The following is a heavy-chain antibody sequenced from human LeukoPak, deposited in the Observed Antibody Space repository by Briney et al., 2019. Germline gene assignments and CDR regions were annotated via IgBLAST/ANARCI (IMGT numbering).Heavy chain of an antibody. V-gene: IGHV4-39*01. CDR3: ARQRITMIVVVMPDAFDI. D-gene: IGHD3-22*01. CDR1: GGSISSSIYY. CDR2: IYYSGST. J-gene: IGHJ3*02. Sequence: SETLSLTCTVSGGSISSSIYYWGWIRQPPGKGREWIGSIYYSGSTYYNPSLKSRVTISVDTSKNQFSLKLSSVTAADTAVYYCARQRITMIVVVMPDAFDIWGQGTMVTVSS.